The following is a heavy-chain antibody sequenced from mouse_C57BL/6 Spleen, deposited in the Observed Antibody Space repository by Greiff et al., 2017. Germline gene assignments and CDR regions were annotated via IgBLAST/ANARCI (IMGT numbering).Heavy chain of an antibody. CDR3: ARGITTADY. CDR2: IYPSDSET. CDR1: GYTFTSYW. V-gene: IGHV1-61*01. Sequence: VQLVESGAELVRPGSSVKLSCKASGYTFTSYWMDWVKQRPGQGLEWIGNIYPSDSETHYNQKFKDKDTLTVDTSSSTAYMQLSSLTSEDSAVYYCARGITTADYWGQGTTLTVSS. D-gene: IGHD2-4*01. J-gene: IGHJ2*01.